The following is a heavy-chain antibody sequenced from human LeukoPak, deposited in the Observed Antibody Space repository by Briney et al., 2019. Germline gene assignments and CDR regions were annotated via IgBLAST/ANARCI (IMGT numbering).Heavy chain of an antibody. CDR2: IYYSGST. V-gene: IGHV4-39*01. CDR3: ARSPYYYDSSGSNY. J-gene: IGHJ4*02. D-gene: IGHD3-22*01. Sequence: SETLSLTCTVSGGSISSSSYYWGWIRQPPGKGLEWNGSIYYSGSTYYNPSLKGRVTISVDTSKNQFSLKLSSVTAADTAVYYCARSPYYYDSSGSNYWGQGTLVTVSS. CDR1: GGSISSSSYY.